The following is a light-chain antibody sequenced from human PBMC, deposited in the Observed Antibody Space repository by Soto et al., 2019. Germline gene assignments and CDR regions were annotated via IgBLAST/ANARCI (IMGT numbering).Light chain of an antibody. Sequence: DIVMTQTPLSLSVAPGQPASVSCKSSQSLLHITGEAFLFWYLQKPGQSPQLLIYEVSTRVSGVPDRFSGSGSGTDFTLEISRVETDDVGIYYCMQSTQLPPTFGQGTRLEI. V-gene: IGKV2D-29*02. CDR1: QSLLHITGEAF. J-gene: IGKJ5*01. CDR3: MQSTQLPPT. CDR2: EVS.